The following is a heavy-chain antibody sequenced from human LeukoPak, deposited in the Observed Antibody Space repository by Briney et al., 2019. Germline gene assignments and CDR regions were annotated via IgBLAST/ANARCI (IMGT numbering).Heavy chain of an antibody. V-gene: IGHV3-66*01. CDR1: GFTVSTSY. J-gene: IGHJ4*02. Sequence: GGSLRLSCAASGFTVSTSYVSWVRQAPGKGLEWVSVIYSGGSTYYADSVKGRFTISRDNSKNTVDFQMNSLRVEDTAVYYCTGAGVLGYFADWGQGTLVTVSS. CDR2: IYSGGST. CDR3: TGAGVLGYFAD. D-gene: IGHD3-9*01.